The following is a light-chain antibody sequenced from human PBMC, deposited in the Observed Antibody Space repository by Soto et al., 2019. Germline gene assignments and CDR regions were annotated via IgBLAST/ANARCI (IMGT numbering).Light chain of an antibody. V-gene: IGKV1-5*01. CDR1: QSISSW. CDR3: QQYHTDWT. J-gene: IGKJ1*01. CDR2: AAS. Sequence: DVQMTQSRSTLSASVGDRVTITCRASQSISSWLAWYQQKPGKAPKLLIFAASTLVRGVPSRFSGRGSGTEFTLTISSLQADDYATFYCQQYHTDWTFGQGTKVDIK.